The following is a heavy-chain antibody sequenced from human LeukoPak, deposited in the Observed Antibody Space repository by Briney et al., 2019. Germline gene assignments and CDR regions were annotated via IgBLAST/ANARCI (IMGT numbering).Heavy chain of an antibody. J-gene: IGHJ4*02. V-gene: IGHV4-4*07. CDR2: IYTSGST. D-gene: IGHD2-15*01. Sequence: PSETLSLTCTVSGGSISSYYWSWIWQPAGKGLEWIGRIYTSGSTNYNPSLKSRVTMSVDTSKNQFSLKLSSVTAADTAVYYCARDPTRYCSGGSCYPLDYWGQGTLVTVSS. CDR1: GGSISSYY. CDR3: ARDPTRYCSGGSCYPLDY.